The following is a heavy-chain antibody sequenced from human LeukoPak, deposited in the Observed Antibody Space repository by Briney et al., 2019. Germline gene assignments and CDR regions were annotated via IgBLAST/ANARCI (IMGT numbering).Heavy chain of an antibody. CDR2: ISGSGGST. CDR3: AKDRLYYYGSSRHFV. J-gene: IGHJ4*02. D-gene: IGHD3-22*01. V-gene: IGHV3-23*01. CDR1: GFTFSSYA. Sequence: GGSLRLSCAASGFTFSSYAMSWVRQAPGKELEWVSAISGSGGSTYYADSVKGRFTISRDNSKNTLYLQMNSLRAEDTAVYYCAKDRLYYYGSSRHFVWAQGPLATVSS.